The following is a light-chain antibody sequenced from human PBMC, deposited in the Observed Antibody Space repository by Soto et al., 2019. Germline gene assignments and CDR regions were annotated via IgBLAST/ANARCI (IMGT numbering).Light chain of an antibody. Sequence: EIVLTQSPATLSLSPGERATLSCRASQSVSNYLAWYQQKPGQAPRLLIYDASNRVTGIPARFSDSGSGTDFTLTISSLEPEDFAVYYCQQRSNWPLLTFGGGTKVEIK. CDR2: DAS. V-gene: IGKV3-11*01. CDR3: QQRSNWPLLT. J-gene: IGKJ4*01. CDR1: QSVSNY.